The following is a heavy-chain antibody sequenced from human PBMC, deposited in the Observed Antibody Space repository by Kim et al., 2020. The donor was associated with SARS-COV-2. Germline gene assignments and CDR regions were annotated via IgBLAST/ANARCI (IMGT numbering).Heavy chain of an antibody. CDR2: IYSGGST. J-gene: IGHJ3*02. Sequence: GGSLRLSCAASGFTVSSNYMSWVRQAPGKGLEWVSVIYSGGSTYYADSVKGRFTISRDNSKTTLYLQMNSLRAEDTAVYYCARDKTENAFDIWGQGTMVTVSS. CDR1: GFTVSSNY. V-gene: IGHV3-53*01. CDR3: ARDKTENAFDI.